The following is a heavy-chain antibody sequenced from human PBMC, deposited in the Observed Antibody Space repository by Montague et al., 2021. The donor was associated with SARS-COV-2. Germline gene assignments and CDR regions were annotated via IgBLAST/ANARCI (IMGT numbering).Heavy chain of an antibody. D-gene: IGHD5-12*01. V-gene: IGHV3-21*01. Sequence: SLSFSCAASGFSFSSYHMNWVRQAPGKGLEWVSSISPSGDYIYSADSLKGRFIISRDNAKNSLYLQMSSLRAEDTAIYYCARASWIVATVPDYWGQGTLVTVSS. J-gene: IGHJ4*02. CDR1: GFSFSSYH. CDR3: ARASWIVATVPDY. CDR2: ISPSGDYI.